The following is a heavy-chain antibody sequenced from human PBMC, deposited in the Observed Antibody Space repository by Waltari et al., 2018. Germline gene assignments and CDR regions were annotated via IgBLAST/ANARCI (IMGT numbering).Heavy chain of an antibody. V-gene: IGHV3-66*01. Sequence: EVQLVESGGGLVQPGGSLRLSCAASGSTVSSNYMSWVRQAPGKGLEWVSLIYSGGRTYYADSVKGRFTIARDNSKNTLYLQMNSLRAEDTAVYYCTRDAGAVAAEGDYWGQGTLVTVSS. CDR1: GSTVSSNY. CDR2: IYSGGRT. J-gene: IGHJ4*02. D-gene: IGHD6-19*01. CDR3: TRDAGAVAAEGDY.